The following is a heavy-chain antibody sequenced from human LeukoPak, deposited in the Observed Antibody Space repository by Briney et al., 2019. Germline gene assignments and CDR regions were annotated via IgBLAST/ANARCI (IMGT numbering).Heavy chain of an antibody. CDR3: ARDIRIQLWLSQNYFDY. CDR1: GGSISSYS. Sequence: SETLSLTCTVSGGSISSYSWSWIRQPAGKGLEWIGRIYSSGNTYYNASLRSRVTMSVDTSKNQFSLKLSSVTAADTAVYYCARDIRIQLWLSQNYFDYWGQGTLVTVSS. V-gene: IGHV4-4*07. CDR2: IYSSGNT. D-gene: IGHD5-18*01. J-gene: IGHJ4*02.